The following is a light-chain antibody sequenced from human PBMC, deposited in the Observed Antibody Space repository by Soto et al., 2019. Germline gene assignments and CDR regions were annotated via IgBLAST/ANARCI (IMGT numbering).Light chain of an antibody. V-gene: IGKV1-5*01. J-gene: IGKJ1*01. CDR3: QHYNTYPWT. CDR2: DAS. CDR1: QSIIIW. Sequence: DIQMTQSPSTLSASVGDRVTITCRASQSIIIWVAWYQQKPGKAPKLLIYDASSLESGVPSRFSGSGSGTEFTLTITSLQPDDFATYYCQHYNTYPWTFGQGTKVDNK.